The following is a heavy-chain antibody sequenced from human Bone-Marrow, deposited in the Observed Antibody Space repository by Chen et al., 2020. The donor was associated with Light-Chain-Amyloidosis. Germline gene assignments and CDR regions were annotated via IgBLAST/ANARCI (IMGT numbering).Heavy chain of an antibody. CDR1: GFTFSSYA. J-gene: IGHJ4*02. CDR3: ARERIAVAGMSYYFDY. Sequence: QVQLVESGGGVVQPGRSLRLSCAASGFTFSSYAMHWVRQAPGKGLEWVAVISYDGSNKYYADSVKGRFTISRDNSKNTLYLQMNSLRAEDTAVYYCARERIAVAGMSYYFDYWGQGTLVTVSS. V-gene: IGHV3-30*01. D-gene: IGHD6-19*01. CDR2: ISYDGSNK.